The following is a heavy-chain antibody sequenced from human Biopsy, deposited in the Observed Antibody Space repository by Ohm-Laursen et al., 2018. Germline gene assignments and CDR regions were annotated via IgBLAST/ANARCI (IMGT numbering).Heavy chain of an antibody. Sequence: SLRLSCAASGFTFDDYTMHWVRQIPGKGLEWVSLISWDGSRTYYADSVRGRFTISRDNAKNRLYLQMNSLRTQDTALYYCARDGGVSYFGLDVWGLGTTATVSS. D-gene: IGHD3-16*01. V-gene: IGHV3-43*01. CDR3: ARDGGVSYFGLDV. J-gene: IGHJ6*02. CDR1: GFTFDDYT. CDR2: ISWDGSRT.